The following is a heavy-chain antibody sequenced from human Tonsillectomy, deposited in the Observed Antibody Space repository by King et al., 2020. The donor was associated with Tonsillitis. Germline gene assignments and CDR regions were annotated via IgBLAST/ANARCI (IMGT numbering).Heavy chain of an antibody. V-gene: IGHV4-39*07. CDR2: IYYSGST. CDR1: GGSISSSSYY. Sequence: QLQESGPGLVKPSETLSLTCTVSGGSISSSSYYWGWIRQPPGKGLEWIGSIYYSGSTYYNPSLKSRVTISVDTSKNQFSLKLSSVTAADTAVYYCVYYYDSSGPRGAYDAFDTWGQGTMVTVSS. D-gene: IGHD3-22*01. CDR3: VYYYDSSGPRGAYDAFDT. J-gene: IGHJ3*02.